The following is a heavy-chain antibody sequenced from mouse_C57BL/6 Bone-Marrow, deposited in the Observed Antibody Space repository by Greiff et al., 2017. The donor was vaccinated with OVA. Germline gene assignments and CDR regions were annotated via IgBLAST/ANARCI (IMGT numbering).Heavy chain of an antibody. V-gene: IGHV1-55*01. Sequence: QVQLQQPGAELVKPGASVKMSCKASGYTFTSYWITWVKQRPGQGLEWIGDIYPGSGRTNYNEKFKSKATLTVETSSSTAYMQLSSLTSEDSAVYYCARSGITTVEGDFAMDYGGQGTSVTVSS. CDR2: IYPGSGRT. J-gene: IGHJ4*01. CDR3: ARSGITTVEGDFAMDY. D-gene: IGHD1-1*01. CDR1: GYTFTSYW.